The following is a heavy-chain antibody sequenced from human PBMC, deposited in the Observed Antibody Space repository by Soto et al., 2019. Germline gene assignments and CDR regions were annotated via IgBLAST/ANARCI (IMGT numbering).Heavy chain of an antibody. CDR3: ARDSYSTYSPHYYYYGMDV. CDR2: ISAYNGNT. Sequence: ASLKVDCNPSGCTFTSYGIICGRQAPGQGVEWMGWISAYNGNTNYAQKLQGRVTMTTDTSTSTAYMELRSMRSEDTAVYYCARDSYSTYSPHYYYYGMDVWGQGTTVTVSS. J-gene: IGHJ6*02. V-gene: IGHV1-18*01. CDR1: GCTFTSYG. D-gene: IGHD2-15*01.